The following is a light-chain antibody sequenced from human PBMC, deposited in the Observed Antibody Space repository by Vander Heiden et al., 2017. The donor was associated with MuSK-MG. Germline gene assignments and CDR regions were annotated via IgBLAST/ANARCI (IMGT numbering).Light chain of an antibody. CDR2: KDS. Sequence: YELTQPPPVAVPPGQTARITGSGDALPKQYAYWYQQKPGQAPVLVIYKDSERPSGIPERFSGSSSGTTVTLTISGVQAEDEADYYCQSADSSGTYRVFGGGTKLTGL. CDR1: ALPKQY. J-gene: IGLJ3*02. V-gene: IGLV3-25*03. CDR3: QSADSSGTYRV.